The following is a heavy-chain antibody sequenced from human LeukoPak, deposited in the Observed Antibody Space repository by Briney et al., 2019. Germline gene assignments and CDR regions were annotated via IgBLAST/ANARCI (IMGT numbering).Heavy chain of an antibody. D-gene: IGHD4-17*01. CDR3: ARKMTTVTTFSDY. Sequence: EASVMVSCKASGYTFTTYPMNWVRQAPGQGLEWMGWINTNTGNPTYAQGFTGRFVFSLDTSVSTAYLQISSLKAEDTAVYYCARKMTTVTTFSDYWGQGTLVSVSS. J-gene: IGHJ4*02. CDR2: INTNTGNP. CDR1: GYTFTTYP. V-gene: IGHV7-4-1*02.